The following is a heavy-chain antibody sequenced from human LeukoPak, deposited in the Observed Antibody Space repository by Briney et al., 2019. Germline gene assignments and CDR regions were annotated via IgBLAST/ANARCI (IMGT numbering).Heavy chain of an antibody. CDR1: GGSISSYY. V-gene: IGHV4-59*01. Sequence: PSETLSLTCTVSGGSISSYYWSWLRQPPGKGLEWIGYIYYSGTTKYNPSLKSRVTISIDTSKNQFSLKLSSVTAADTAVYYCARDRDTMIRGSYAFDIWGQGTMVTVSS. J-gene: IGHJ3*02. D-gene: IGHD3-10*01. CDR3: ARDRDTMIRGSYAFDI. CDR2: IYYSGTT.